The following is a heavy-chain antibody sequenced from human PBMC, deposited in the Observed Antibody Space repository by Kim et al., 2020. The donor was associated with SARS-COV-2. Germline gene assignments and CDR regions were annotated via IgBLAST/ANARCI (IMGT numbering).Heavy chain of an antibody. D-gene: IGHD6-19*01. CDR2: MNPNSGNT. CDR3: ASYSSGWYPFDY. CDR1: GYTFTSYD. V-gene: IGHV1-8*01. J-gene: IGHJ4*02. Sequence: ASAKVSCKASGYTFTSYDINWVRQATGQGLERMGWMNPNSGNTGYAQKFQGRVTMTRNTSISTAYMELSSLRSEDTAVYYCASYSSGWYPFDYWGQGTLVTVSS.